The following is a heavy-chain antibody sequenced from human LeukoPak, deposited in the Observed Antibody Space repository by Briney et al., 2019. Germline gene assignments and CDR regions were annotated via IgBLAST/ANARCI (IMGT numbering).Heavy chain of an antibody. CDR2: IYYSGST. CDR3: ARKGPTYFDY. V-gene: IGHV4-39*01. Sequence: SETLSLTCAVSGGSISSSNWWSWVRQPPGKGLEWIGSIYYSGSTYYNPSLKSRVTISVDTSKNQFSLKLSSVTAADTAVYYCARKGPTYFDYWGQGTLVTVSS. CDR1: GGSISSSNW. J-gene: IGHJ4*02.